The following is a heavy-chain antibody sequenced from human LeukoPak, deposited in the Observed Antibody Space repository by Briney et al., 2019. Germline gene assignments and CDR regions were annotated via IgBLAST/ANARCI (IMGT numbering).Heavy chain of an antibody. D-gene: IGHD1-26*01. CDR1: GYTFTSYG. V-gene: IGHV1-18*01. Sequence: ASVKVSCKASGYTFTSYGISWVRQAPGQGLEWMGWISAYNGNTNYAQRLQGRVTMTTDTSTSTAYMELRSLRSDDTAVYYCARDPLVVGATLPDYWGQGTLVTVSS. J-gene: IGHJ4*02. CDR2: ISAYNGNT. CDR3: ARDPLVVGATLPDY.